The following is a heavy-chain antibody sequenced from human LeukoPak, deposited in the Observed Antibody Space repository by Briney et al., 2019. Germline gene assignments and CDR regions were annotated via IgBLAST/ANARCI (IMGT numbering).Heavy chain of an antibody. CDR2: INDSGST. V-gene: IGHV4-34*01. J-gene: IGHJ4*02. CDR3: ARFYCSSTSCYTYYFDY. D-gene: IGHD2-2*02. CDR1: GGSFSGYY. Sequence: SETLSLTCAVYGGSFSGYYWSWIRQPPGKGLEWIGEINDSGSTNYNPSLKSRVTISVDTSKNQFSLKLSSVTAADTAVYYCARFYCSSTSCYTYYFDYWGQGTLVTVSS.